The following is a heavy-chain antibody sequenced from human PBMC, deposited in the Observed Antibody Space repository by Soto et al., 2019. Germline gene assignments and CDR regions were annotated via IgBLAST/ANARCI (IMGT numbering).Heavy chain of an antibody. V-gene: IGHV3-74*01. J-gene: IGHJ5*02. Sequence: PGGSLRLSCAASGFTFSSYWMHWVRQAPGKGLVWVSRINSDGSSTSYADSVKGRFTISRGNAKNTLYLQMNSLRAEDTAVYYCARDPSSNYFSHWFDPWGQGTLVTVSS. CDR1: GFTFSSYW. CDR2: INSDGSST. D-gene: IGHD4-4*01. CDR3: ARDPSSNYFSHWFDP.